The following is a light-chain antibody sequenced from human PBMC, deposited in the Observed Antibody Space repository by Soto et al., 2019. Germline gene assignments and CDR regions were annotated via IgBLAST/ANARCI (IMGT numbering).Light chain of an antibody. CDR1: SSNIGKNF. CDR3: GSWDTSLSDGL. CDR2: DNT. V-gene: IGLV1-51*01. Sequence: QSVLTQPPSVSAAPGQKVTISCSGSSSNIGKNFISWYQQLPGTAPKLLIYDNTQRPLGIPDRFSASKSGTSGTLDITGLQTGDEADYYCGSWDTSLSDGLFGIGTKFTV. J-gene: IGLJ1*01.